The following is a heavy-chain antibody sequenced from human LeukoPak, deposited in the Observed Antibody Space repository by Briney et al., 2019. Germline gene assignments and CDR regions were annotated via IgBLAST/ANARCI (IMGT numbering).Heavy chain of an antibody. Sequence: GGSLRLSCAASGFTFSNAWMSWVRQAPGKGLEWVGRIKSKTDGGTTDYAAPVKGRFTISRDDSKNTLYLQMNSLKTEDTAVYYCTTEGSLAYSSSWYGDLDAFGIWGQGTMVTVSS. V-gene: IGHV3-15*01. CDR1: GFTFSNAW. CDR3: TTEGSLAYSSSWYGDLDAFGI. D-gene: IGHD6-13*01. CDR2: IKSKTDGGTT. J-gene: IGHJ3*02.